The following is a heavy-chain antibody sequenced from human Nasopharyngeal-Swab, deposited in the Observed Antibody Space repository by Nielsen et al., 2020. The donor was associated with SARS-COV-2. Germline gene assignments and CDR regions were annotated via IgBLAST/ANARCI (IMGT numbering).Heavy chain of an antibody. CDR3: ARGMVRGVIRYGMDV. CDR1: GFTFSSYA. D-gene: IGHD3-10*01. Sequence: GESLKISCAASGFTFSSYAMHWVRQAPGKGLEWVAVISYDGSNKYYADSVKGRFTISRDNSKTTLYLQMNSLRAEDTAVYYCARGMVRGVIRYGMDVWGQGTTVTVSS. CDR2: ISYDGSNK. V-gene: IGHV3-30*04. J-gene: IGHJ6*02.